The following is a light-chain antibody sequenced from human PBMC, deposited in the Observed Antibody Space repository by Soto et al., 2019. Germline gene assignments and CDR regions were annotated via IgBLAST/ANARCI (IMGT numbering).Light chain of an antibody. Sequence: DIQMTQSPSSLSASVGDSLTITCRASQYISTYLNWYQQKPGKAPELLIFDASSLKSGVPSRFSGSGSGTEFTLTISRLQPDDVATYYCLQYSSHSWTFGQGTKV. CDR1: QYISTY. V-gene: IGKV1-5*01. J-gene: IGKJ1*01. CDR3: LQYSSHSWT. CDR2: DAS.